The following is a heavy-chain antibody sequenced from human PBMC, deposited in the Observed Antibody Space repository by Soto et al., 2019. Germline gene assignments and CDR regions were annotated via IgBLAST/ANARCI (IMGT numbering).Heavy chain of an antibody. D-gene: IGHD2-15*01. CDR3: ARVGLSHRWPEGLDI. CDR2: ISHDGSNR. J-gene: IGHJ6*02. V-gene: IGHV3-30-3*01. CDR1: GFSFSGYA. Sequence: QVQLVESGGGVVQPGRSLRLSCAASGFSFSGYAMHWVRQAPGKGLEWVAVISHDGSNRPNADSVKGRFTISRDISNNTQYLQMNSLRPEDTAVYYGARVGLSHRWPEGLDIWGHGTTVTVAS.